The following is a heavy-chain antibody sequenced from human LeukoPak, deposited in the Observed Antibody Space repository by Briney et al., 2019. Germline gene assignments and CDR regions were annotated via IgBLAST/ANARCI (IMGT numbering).Heavy chain of an antibody. CDR2: FCYTGNI. CDR1: GGSISSSNFC. D-gene: IGHD5-18*01. V-gene: IGHV4-39*01. Sequence: SETLSLTCTDSGGSISSSNFCWGWIRQPPRKGLEWIGTFCYTGNIYYSPSLRSRVTVSLDTSKNQFSLMVSSVTAADTAVYYCARINKGYSSYYYYMDVWGKGTTVTVSS. CDR3: ARINKGYSSYYYYMDV. J-gene: IGHJ6*03.